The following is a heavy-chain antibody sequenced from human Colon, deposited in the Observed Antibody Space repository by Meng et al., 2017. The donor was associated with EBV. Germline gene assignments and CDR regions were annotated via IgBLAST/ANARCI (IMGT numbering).Heavy chain of an antibody. CDR3: ARHTFSGNPGGIDS. CDR2: QCHADDT. Sequence: QLQRREPGLGLVKPSETLSLTCTVSGGPISRTGTCGGWIRQPPGKGLEWIGSQCHADDTYYNPSLMGRVTISVDTSKNQVSLKLTSVTAADTSIYYCARHTFSGNPGGIDSWGQGILVTVSS. CDR1: GGPISRTGTC. V-gene: IGHV4-39*01. J-gene: IGHJ4*02. D-gene: IGHD4-23*01.